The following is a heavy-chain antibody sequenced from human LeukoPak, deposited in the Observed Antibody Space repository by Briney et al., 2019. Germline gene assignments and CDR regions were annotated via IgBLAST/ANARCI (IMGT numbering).Heavy chain of an antibody. CDR2: IKKDGSEE. CDR1: GFTLNSYL. V-gene: IGHV3-7*01. Sequence: GGSLRLSCAASGFTLNSYLMSWVRQAPGRGLEWVANIKKDGSEESYLDSVKGRFTVSRDNAKNSLYLQMNSLRAEDTAVYYCARDGYGGNSDYWGQGTLVTVSS. D-gene: IGHD4-23*01. CDR3: ARDGYGGNSDY. J-gene: IGHJ4*02.